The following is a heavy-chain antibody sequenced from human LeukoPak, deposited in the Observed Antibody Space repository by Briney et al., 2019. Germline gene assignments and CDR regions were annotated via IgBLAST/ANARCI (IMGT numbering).Heavy chain of an antibody. CDR3: ARASGSGSYYRGGGY. CDR2: INAGNGNT. CDR1: GYTFTSYA. D-gene: IGHD3-10*01. J-gene: IGHJ4*02. V-gene: IGHV1-3*01. Sequence: ASVKVSCKASGYTFTSYAMHWVRQAPGQRLEWMGWINAGNGNTKYSQKFQGRVTITRDTSASTAYMELSSLRSEDTAVYYCARASGSGSYYRGGGYWGQGTLVTVSS.